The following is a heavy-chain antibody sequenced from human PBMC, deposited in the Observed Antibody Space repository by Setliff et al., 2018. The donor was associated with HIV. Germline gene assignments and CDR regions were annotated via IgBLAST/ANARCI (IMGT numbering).Heavy chain of an antibody. CDR3: ARENNFDY. CDR1: GFNFGGYS. V-gene: IGHV3-23*01. CDR2: IYGGGGTT. Sequence: GGSLRLSCAGSGFNFGGYSMSWVRQAPGKGLEWVSSIYGGGGTTFYADSVKGRFTISRDTSRNTLYLQMNSLRVEDSALYYCARENNFDYWGQGTLVTVSS. J-gene: IGHJ4*02.